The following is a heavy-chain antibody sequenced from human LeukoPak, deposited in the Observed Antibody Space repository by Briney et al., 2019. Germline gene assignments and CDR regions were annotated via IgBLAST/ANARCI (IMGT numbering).Heavy chain of an antibody. CDR2: IYYSGST. Sequence: SETLSLTCTVSGGSISSYYWSWIRQPPGKGLEWIGCIYYSGSTNYNPSFKSRVTISVDTSKNQFSLKLSSVTAADTAVYFCARAPLSGTYYTDDFDIWGQGTMVTVSS. V-gene: IGHV4-59*12. CDR1: GGSISSYY. CDR3: ARAPLSGTYYTDDFDI. J-gene: IGHJ3*02. D-gene: IGHD1-26*01.